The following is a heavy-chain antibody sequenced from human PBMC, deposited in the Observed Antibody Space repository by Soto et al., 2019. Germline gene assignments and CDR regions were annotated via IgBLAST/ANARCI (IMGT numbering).Heavy chain of an antibody. CDR3: ARRGYDSSGYPNWFDP. CDR1: GFSLSTSGVG. CDR2: IYWDDDK. V-gene: IGHV2-5*02. D-gene: IGHD3-22*01. Sequence: QITLKESGPTLVKPTQTLTLTCTFSGFSLSTSGVGVGWIRQPPGKALEWLALIYWDDDKRYSPSLKSRLTITKDTSKNPVVLTMTNMDPVDTATYYCARRGYDSSGYPNWFDPWGQGTLVTVSS. J-gene: IGHJ5*02.